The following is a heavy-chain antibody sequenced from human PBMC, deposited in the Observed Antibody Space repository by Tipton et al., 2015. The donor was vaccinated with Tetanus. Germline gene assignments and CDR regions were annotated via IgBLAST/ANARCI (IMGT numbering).Heavy chain of an antibody. J-gene: IGHJ4*02. D-gene: IGHD3-3*01. CDR2: IYESGDT. Sequence: LRLSCTVSSGSIRGGTFYWGWIRQPPGKGLEWIGSIYESGDTYYIPSLKSRVTISVDTSKNQFSLNLSSMAAAGTGVYYCARHQSGYFTPFDYWGQGNLVTVSS. V-gene: IGHV4-39*01. CDR1: SGSIRGGTFY. CDR3: ARHQSGYFTPFDY.